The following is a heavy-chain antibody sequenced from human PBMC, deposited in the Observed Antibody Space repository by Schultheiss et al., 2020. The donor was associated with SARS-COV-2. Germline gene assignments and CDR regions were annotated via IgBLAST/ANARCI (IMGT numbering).Heavy chain of an antibody. CDR3: ARDDSSSWPHRYDWFDP. J-gene: IGHJ5*02. CDR1: GFTFSSYG. CDR2: ISYDGSNK. V-gene: IGHV3-30*03. Sequence: GESLKISCAASGFTFSSYGMHWVRQAPGKGLEWVAVISYDGSNKYYADSVKGRFIISRDNSKNTLYLQMNSLKTEDTAVYYCARDDSSSWPHRYDWFDPWGQGTLVTVSS. D-gene: IGHD6-13*01.